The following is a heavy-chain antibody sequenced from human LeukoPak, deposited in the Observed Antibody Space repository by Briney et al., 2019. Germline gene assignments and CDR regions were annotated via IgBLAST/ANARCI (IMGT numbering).Heavy chain of an antibody. CDR2: ISGSGTNT. Sequence: GGSLRLSRAASGFTFSSYAMRWVRQAPGKGLEWVSSISGSGTNTYYADSVKGRFTISRDNSRNLLFLQMSSLRVEDTAVYYCAKRRHYYGSGDYYRDPWGQGTLVTVSS. V-gene: IGHV3-23*01. CDR1: GFTFSSYA. CDR3: AKRRHYYGSGDYYRDP. J-gene: IGHJ5*02. D-gene: IGHD3-10*01.